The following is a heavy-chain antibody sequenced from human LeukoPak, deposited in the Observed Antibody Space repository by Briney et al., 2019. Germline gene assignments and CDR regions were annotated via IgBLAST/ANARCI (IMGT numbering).Heavy chain of an antibody. CDR2: VYYSGST. CDR3: ARGRYCSDNSCYGNWFDP. CDR1: GGSISGRSYY. Sequence: NSSETLSFTCTVSGGSISGRSYYWGWIRQPPGKGLEWIGSVYYSGSTYYNPSLKSRVTISVDTSKNQFSLNVFSVTAADTAVYYCARGRYCSDNSCYGNWFDPWGQGTLVTVSS. D-gene: IGHD2-2*01. J-gene: IGHJ5*02. V-gene: IGHV4-39*01.